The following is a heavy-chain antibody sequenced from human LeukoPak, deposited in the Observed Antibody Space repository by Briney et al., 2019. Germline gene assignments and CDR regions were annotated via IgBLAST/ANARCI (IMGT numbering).Heavy chain of an antibody. Sequence: GGSLRLSCAASGFTFSSYSMNWVRQAPGKGREWVSSISSSSSYIYYADSVKGRFTISRDNANNSLYLQMNSLRAEDTAVYYCARYLDYYDSSGYGILFDYWGQGTLVTVSS. CDR2: ISSSSSYI. D-gene: IGHD3-22*01. V-gene: IGHV3-21*01. CDR3: ARYLDYYDSSGYGILFDY. J-gene: IGHJ4*02. CDR1: GFTFSSYS.